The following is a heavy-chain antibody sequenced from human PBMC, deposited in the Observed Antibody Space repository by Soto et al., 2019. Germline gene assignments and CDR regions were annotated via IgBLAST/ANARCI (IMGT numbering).Heavy chain of an antibody. Sequence: SETLSLTCNVSGGSVSSVKYFWSWIRQPPGKGLEWIAYIYNNGNTNYNPSLKSRATISVDTSKNQCSLKVSGVSAADTAVYYCATSQKGYNWNYFDHWGQGALVTVSS. J-gene: IGHJ4*02. CDR2: IYNNGNT. D-gene: IGHD1-20*01. CDR3: ATSQKGYNWNYFDH. V-gene: IGHV4-61*01. CDR1: GGSVSSVKYF.